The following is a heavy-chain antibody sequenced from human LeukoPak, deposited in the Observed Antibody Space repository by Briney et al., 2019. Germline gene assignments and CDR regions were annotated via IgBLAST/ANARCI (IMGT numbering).Heavy chain of an antibody. Sequence: PGGSLRLSCAASGFPFSSYAMSWVRQAPGKGLEWVSAISGSGSSTYHADSVKGRLTISRDNSKNTLYLQMNSLRAEDTAVYYCAKAGLITMIVLYYFDYWGQGTLVTVSS. CDR1: GFPFSSYA. D-gene: IGHD3-22*01. CDR2: ISGSGSST. CDR3: AKAGLITMIVLYYFDY. V-gene: IGHV3-23*01. J-gene: IGHJ4*02.